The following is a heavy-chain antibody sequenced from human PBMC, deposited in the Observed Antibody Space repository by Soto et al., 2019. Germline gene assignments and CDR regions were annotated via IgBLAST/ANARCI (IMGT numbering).Heavy chain of an antibody. V-gene: IGHV4-39*01. J-gene: IGHJ5*02. CDR2: IYNTGST. D-gene: IGHD2-15*01. CDR3: ARHDCRGASCRRGTFDP. Sequence: SETLSLTCTVSGGSISSSDYYWGWIRQPTGKDLEWIGTIYNTGSTYYNPSLKSRVSASVDTSKNQFSLKLSSVTAADTAMYYCARHDCRGASCRRGTFDPWGQGILVTVSS. CDR1: GGSISSSDYY.